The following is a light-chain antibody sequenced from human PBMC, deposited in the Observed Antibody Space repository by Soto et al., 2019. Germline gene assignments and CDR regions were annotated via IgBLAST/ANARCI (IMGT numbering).Light chain of an antibody. CDR3: QQHHSYPRT. Sequence: DIRLTQSPSFLSGSVGDRVTITCRASQDINSYLAWYQQKPGKAPKLLMYAASTLVSAVPSRFSGGGSGTEFTLTISSLQPEDVATYYCQQHHSYPRTFGQGTKVEF. CDR1: QDINSY. J-gene: IGKJ1*01. CDR2: AAS. V-gene: IGKV1-9*01.